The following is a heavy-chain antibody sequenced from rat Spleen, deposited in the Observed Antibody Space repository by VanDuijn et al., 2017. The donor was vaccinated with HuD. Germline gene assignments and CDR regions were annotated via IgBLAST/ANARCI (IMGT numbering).Heavy chain of an antibody. Sequence: EVQLVESGGGLVQPGRSLKLSCVASGFTFNNYWMTWIRQAPGKGLEWVASIPNPGGSPYYPDSVKGRFTISRDNAKSTLYLQMNSLRSEDTATYYCTSMLYYYSGGDYYVMDAWGQGASVTVSS. V-gene: IGHV5-31*01. D-gene: IGHD1-1*01. CDR2: IPNPGGSP. CDR3: TSMLYYYSGGDYYVMDA. J-gene: IGHJ4*01. CDR1: GFTFNNYW.